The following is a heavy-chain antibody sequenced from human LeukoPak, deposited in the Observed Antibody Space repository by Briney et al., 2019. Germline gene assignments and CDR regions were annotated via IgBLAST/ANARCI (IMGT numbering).Heavy chain of an antibody. CDR1: GDSVSSNSAA. D-gene: IGHD3-10*01. V-gene: IGHV6-1*01. J-gene: IGHJ3*02. CDR3: ARDRGMDLGVADAFDI. CDR2: TYYRSKWYN. Sequence: SQTLSLTCAISGDSVSSNSAAWNWIRQSPSRGLEWLGRTYYRSKWYNDYAVSVKSRITINPDTSKNQFSLQLNSVTPEDTAVYYCARDRGMDLGVADAFDIWGQGTMVTVSS.